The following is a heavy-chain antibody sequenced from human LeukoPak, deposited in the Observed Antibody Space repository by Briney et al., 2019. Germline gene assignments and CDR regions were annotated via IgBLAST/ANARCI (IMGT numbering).Heavy chain of an antibody. Sequence: PSETLSLTCTVSGGSISGSSYYWAWVRQPPGKGLEWVGSGFYSGSAYSNPSLKSRVSISADTSKSQFSLTLTSVTAADTAFYYCARGRGVVVRDWFDLWGQGTLVTVSS. J-gene: IGHJ5*02. CDR3: ARGRGVVVRDWFDL. CDR2: GFYSGSA. V-gene: IGHV4-39*07. D-gene: IGHD2-2*01. CDR1: GGSISGSSYY.